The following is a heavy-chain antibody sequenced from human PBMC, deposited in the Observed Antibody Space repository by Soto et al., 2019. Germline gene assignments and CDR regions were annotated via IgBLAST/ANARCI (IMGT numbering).Heavy chain of an antibody. V-gene: IGHV1-2*02. D-gene: IGHD3-3*01. J-gene: IGHJ5*02. CDR3: ARSSGGNFGIIIEGSNWFDP. Sequence: ASVKVSCKTSGYTFSAYYVHWARRAPGRGFQWLGWINPSNEITTFSEFFQGRVTMTRDTSRSTVYMELRSLRSDDTAIYYCARSSGGNFGIIIEGSNWFDPWGQGTLVTVSS. CDR2: INPSNEIT. CDR1: GYTFSAYY.